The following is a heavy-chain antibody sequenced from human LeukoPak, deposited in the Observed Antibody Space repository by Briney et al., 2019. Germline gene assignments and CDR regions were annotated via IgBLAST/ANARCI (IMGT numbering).Heavy chain of an antibody. J-gene: IGHJ4*02. V-gene: IGHV4-30-4*01. CDR2: IYYSGST. CDR1: GSSISSGDYF. CDR3: ARAGSSRDDYGQSDY. D-gene: IGHD4-17*01. Sequence: SETLSLTCTVSGSSISSGDYFWSWIRQPPGKGLEWIGYIYYSGSTYYNPSLKSRVTISVDTSKNQFSLKLSSVTAADTAVYYCARAGSSRDDYGQSDYWGQGTLVTVSS.